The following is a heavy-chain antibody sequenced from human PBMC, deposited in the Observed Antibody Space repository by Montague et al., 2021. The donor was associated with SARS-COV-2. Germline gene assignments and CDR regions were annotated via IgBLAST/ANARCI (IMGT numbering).Heavy chain of an antibody. CDR1: GASIRSYS. J-gene: IGHJ6*02. CDR2: IHDSGST. Sequence: SETLSLTCMVSGASIRSYSWSWIRQPPGKGLEWIGYIHDSGSTKYNPSLESRVTISVDTPKNQISLRLTSVSAADTAVYYCARHRCSDTNCYSTYYYYGMDVWGQGTTVTASS. V-gene: IGHV4-59*08. D-gene: IGHD2-2*01. CDR3: ARHRCSDTNCYSTYYYYGMDV.